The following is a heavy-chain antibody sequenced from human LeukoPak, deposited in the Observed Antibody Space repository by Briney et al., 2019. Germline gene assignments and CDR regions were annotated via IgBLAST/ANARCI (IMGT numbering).Heavy chain of an antibody. J-gene: IGHJ4*02. CDR1: GGSFSGYY. CDR2: INHSGST. Sequence: SETLSLTCAVYGGSFSGYYWSWIRQPPGKGLEWIGEINHSGSTNYNPSLKSRVTISVDTTKNQFSLKLSSVTAADTAVYYCARQIDPTVTTEYYFDYWGQGTLVTVSS. CDR3: ARQIDPTVTTEYYFDY. D-gene: IGHD4-17*01. V-gene: IGHV4-34*01.